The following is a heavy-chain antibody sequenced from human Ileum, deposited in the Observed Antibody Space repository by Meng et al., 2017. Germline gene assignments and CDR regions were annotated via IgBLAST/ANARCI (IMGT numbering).Heavy chain of an antibody. D-gene: IGHD2-15*01. J-gene: IGHJ4*02. CDR1: GGSISSSFY. CDR3: VRHGGKYFDS. V-gene: IGHV4-4*02. Sequence: GSLRLSCTVSGGSISSSFYWSWVRQSPGKGLEWIGQIYLAGSPNYNPSLESRVTISVDKSKNQFSLRLTSMAAADTAIFYCVRHGGKYFDSWGQGTLVTVSS. CDR2: IYLAGSP.